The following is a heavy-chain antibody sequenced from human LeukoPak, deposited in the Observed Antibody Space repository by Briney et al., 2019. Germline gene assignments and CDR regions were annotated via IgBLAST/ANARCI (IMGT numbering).Heavy chain of an antibody. Sequence: PGGSLRLSCAASGFTFSRHSINWVRQAPGKGLEWISSITSSSTYIYYADSVKGRFTISRGNAKNSLYLQMNSLSPDDTAVYFCARDPYSGNYGNDYYYYMDVWGKGTTVTISS. J-gene: IGHJ6*03. CDR1: GFTFSRHS. D-gene: IGHD1-26*01. CDR2: ITSSSTYI. CDR3: ARDPYSGNYGNDYYYYMDV. V-gene: IGHV3-21*06.